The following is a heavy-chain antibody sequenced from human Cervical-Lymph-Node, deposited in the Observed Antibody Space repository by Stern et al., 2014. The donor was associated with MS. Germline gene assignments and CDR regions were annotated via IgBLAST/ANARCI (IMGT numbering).Heavy chain of an antibody. CDR2: ISAYKGNT. J-gene: IGHJ3*02. CDR3: ARGLLGSENAFDI. V-gene: IGHV1-18*01. CDR1: GYTFTSYG. D-gene: IGHD2-15*01. Sequence: QVKLVQSGAEVKKPGASVKVTCKASGYTFTSYGISWVRQAHGQGLERMGWISAYKGNTNYAQKLQGRVSMTTDTSTSTANMELRSLISDDTSLYYCARGLLGSENAFDIWGQGTMVTVSS.